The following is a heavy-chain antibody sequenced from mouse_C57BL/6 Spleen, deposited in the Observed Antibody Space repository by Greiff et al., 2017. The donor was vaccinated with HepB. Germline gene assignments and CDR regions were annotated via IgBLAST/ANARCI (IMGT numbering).Heavy chain of an antibody. CDR1: GYTFTSYW. D-gene: IGHD1-1*01. V-gene: IGHV1-52*01. CDR3: ARTHYYGSSYGYFDY. Sequence: VQLQQPGAELVRPGSSVKLSCKASGYTFTSYWMHWVKQRPIQGLEWIGNIYPSDSETHYNQKFKDKATLTVDKSSSTAYMQLSSLTSEDSAVEYCARTHYYGSSYGYFDYWGQGTTLTVSS. CDR2: IYPSDSET. J-gene: IGHJ2*01.